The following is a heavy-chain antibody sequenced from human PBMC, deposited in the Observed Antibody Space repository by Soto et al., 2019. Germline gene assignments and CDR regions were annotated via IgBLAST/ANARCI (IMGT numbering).Heavy chain of an antibody. CDR1: GYTLTELS. V-gene: IGHV1-24*01. D-gene: IGHD6-13*01. CDR2: FDPEDGET. J-gene: IGHJ2*01. Sequence: QVQLVQSGAEVKKPGASVKVSCKVSGYTLTELSMHWERQAPGKGPEWMGGFDPEDGETIYAQKFQGRVTMTEDTSTDTAYMELSSLRSVDTAVYYCATRYSSSSYQWYFYLWGRGTLVTVSS. CDR3: ATRYSSSSYQWYFYL.